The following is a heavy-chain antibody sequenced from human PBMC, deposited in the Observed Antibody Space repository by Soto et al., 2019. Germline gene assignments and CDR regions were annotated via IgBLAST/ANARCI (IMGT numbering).Heavy chain of an antibody. CDR1: GYTFTTYY. Sequence: QVQLVQSGAEVKNPGASVKISCKASGYTFTTYYMHWLRQARGQGLEWMGIITPSSGSTRYEQKFQDRVTMTRDTSTSTVYMELGSLRSEDTAVYYCAREVSTKTAPIDYWGQGTLVTVSS. CDR2: ITPSSGST. J-gene: IGHJ4*02. CDR3: AREVSTKTAPIDY. D-gene: IGHD2-21*02. V-gene: IGHV1-46*01.